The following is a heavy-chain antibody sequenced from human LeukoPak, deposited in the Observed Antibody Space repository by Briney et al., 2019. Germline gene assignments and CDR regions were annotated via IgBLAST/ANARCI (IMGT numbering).Heavy chain of an antibody. D-gene: IGHD6-13*01. CDR3: AREEVIAAAGPTLDY. Sequence: GASVKVSCKASGYTXTGYFMHWVRQAPGQGLEWMGWINPNSGGTNYAQKFQGRVTMTRDTSISTAYMELSRLRSDDTAVFYCAREEVIAAAGPTLDYWGQGALVTVSS. V-gene: IGHV1-2*02. J-gene: IGHJ4*02. CDR1: GYTXTGYF. CDR2: INPNSGGT.